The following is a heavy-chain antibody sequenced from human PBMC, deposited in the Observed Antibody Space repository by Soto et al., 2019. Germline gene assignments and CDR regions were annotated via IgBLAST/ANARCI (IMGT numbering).Heavy chain of an antibody. V-gene: IGHV1-69*13. D-gene: IGHD3-22*01. CDR1: GGTFSSYA. Sequence: EASVKVSCKASGGTFSSYAISWVRQAPGQGLEWMGGIIPIFGTANYAQKFQGRVTITADESTSTTYMELSSLTSDDTAVYYCARAPLGIIVAPDFWGQGTLVTVSS. CDR2: IIPIFGTA. J-gene: IGHJ4*02. CDR3: ARAPLGIIVAPDF.